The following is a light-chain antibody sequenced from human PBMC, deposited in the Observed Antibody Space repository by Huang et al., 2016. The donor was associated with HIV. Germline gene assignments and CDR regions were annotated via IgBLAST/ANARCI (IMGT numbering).Light chain of an antibody. CDR2: GAS. V-gene: IGKV3-20*01. CDR1: QSVTRNY. CDR3: QQFGSSPPYS. J-gene: IGKJ2*03. Sequence: EIVLTQSPDTLSLSPGERVTVSCRASQSVTRNYLAWYQQRPGQAPKLLIYGASTRATGIPDRFSGSGSGTDFTLTISRLAPEDFAVYYCQQFGSSPPYSFGQGTKLEIK.